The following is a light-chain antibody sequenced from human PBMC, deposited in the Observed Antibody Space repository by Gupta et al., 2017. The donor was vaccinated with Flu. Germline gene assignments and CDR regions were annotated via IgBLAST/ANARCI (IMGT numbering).Light chain of an antibody. CDR1: QSIDSR. CDR3: QQYSSYSRT. V-gene: IGKV1-5*03. J-gene: IGKJ1*01. CDR2: KAS. Sequence: DIQVTQSPSTLSASVGDRITITCRASQSIDSRLAWYQQKPGEAPKLLIFKASNLEGGVPSRFRGSGSETEFTLTINGLQPDDFATYFCQQYSSYSRTFGQGTKVDIK.